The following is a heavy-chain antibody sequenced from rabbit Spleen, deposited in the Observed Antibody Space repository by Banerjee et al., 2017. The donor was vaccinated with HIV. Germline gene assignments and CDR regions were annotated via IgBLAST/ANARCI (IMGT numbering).Heavy chain of an antibody. CDR2: INIVTGKS. V-gene: IGHV1S45*01. D-gene: IGHD2-1*01. CDR3: ARPVGIFDYVDL. CDR1: GVSLNDKDV. Sequence: EQLEESGGGLVKPEGSLTLTCKASGVSLNDKDVMCWVRQAPGKGLEWIACINIVTGKSVYASWAKGRFTMSRTSSTTVTLQMTSLTAADTATYFCARPVGIFDYVDLWGPGTLVTVS. J-gene: IGHJ4*01.